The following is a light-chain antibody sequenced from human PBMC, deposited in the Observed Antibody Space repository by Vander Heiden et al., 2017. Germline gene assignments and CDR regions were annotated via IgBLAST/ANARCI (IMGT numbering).Light chain of an antibody. V-gene: IGKV3-11*01. CDR3: QQRSNWPLLT. J-gene: IGKJ4*01. CDR1: QSIRRY. Sequence: EIVLTQSPATLSLSPGERATLSCRASQSIRRYLAWYQQKPGQAPRLLIYDASTRATGIPARFSGSGSGTDFTLTISSLEPEDFAVYYCQQRSNWPLLTFGGGTKVDIK. CDR2: DAS.